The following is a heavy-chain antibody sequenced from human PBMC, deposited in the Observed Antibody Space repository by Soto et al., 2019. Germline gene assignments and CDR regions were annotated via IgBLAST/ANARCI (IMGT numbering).Heavy chain of an antibody. V-gene: IGHV4-39*01. CDR2: LYCSGST. Sequence: SETLSLTCTVSGGSISSSSYYWGWIRQPPGKGLEWIGSLYCSGSTYYNPSLKSRVTISGDTSKNQFSLKLSSVTAADTAVYYCARLSIGFWSGYPYLYYFDYWGQGTLVTVPQ. CDR1: GGSISSSSYY. J-gene: IGHJ4*02. D-gene: IGHD3-3*01. CDR3: ARLSIGFWSGYPYLYYFDY.